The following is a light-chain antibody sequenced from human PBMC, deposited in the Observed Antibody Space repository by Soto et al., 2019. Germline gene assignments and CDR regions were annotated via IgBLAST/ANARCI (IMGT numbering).Light chain of an antibody. Sequence: DIVMTQSPLSLPVTPGEPASISCRSSQSLLHSNGYNYLDWYLQKPGQSPQLLIYLGSNRASGVPDRFSGSGSGTDFTLKISRVEAEDVGDYYCMQGLKTPHTFGQGTKLEIK. CDR2: LGS. CDR1: QSLLHSNGYNY. J-gene: IGKJ2*01. V-gene: IGKV2-28*01. CDR3: MQGLKTPHT.